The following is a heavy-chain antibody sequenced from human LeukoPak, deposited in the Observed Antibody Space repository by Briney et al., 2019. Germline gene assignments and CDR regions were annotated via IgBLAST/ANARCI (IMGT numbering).Heavy chain of an antibody. CDR2: IYYSGST. D-gene: IGHD3-9*01. Sequence: ASETLSLTCTVSGGSISSYYWSWIRQPPGEGLEWIGYIYYSGSTNYNPSLKSRVTISVDTSKNQFSLKLSSVTAADTAVYYCARGLTGYPLDYWGQGTLVTVPS. V-gene: IGHV4-59*08. CDR1: GGSISSYY. J-gene: IGHJ4*02. CDR3: ARGLTGYPLDY.